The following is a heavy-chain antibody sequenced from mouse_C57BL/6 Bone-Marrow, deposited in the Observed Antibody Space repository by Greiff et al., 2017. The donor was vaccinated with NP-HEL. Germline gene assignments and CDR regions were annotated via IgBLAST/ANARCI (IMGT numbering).Heavy chain of an antibody. CDR2: ISDGGSYT. D-gene: IGHD2-5*01. Sequence: EVKLVESGGGLVKPGGSLKLSCAASGFTFSSYAMSWVRQTPEKRLEWVATISDGGSYTYYTDNVKGRFTISRDNAKNNLYLQMSHLKSEDTAMYYCAREGYSNYGYFDVWGTGTTVTVSS. CDR3: AREGYSNYGYFDV. J-gene: IGHJ1*03. CDR1: GFTFSSYA. V-gene: IGHV5-4*01.